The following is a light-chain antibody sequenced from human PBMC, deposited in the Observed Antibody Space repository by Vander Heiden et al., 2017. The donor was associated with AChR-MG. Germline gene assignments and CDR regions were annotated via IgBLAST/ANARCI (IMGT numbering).Light chain of an antibody. J-gene: IGLJ2*01. CDR1: KVGSKA. Sequence: YVLTQPPSVSVAPGQTARIPWGADKVGSKAVHWYQQKPGQAPVLVIYDDADRPSGIPERFSGSNSGNTATLTISGVEDGDEAGYYCQVWDISSGHVVFGGGTRLTVL. V-gene: IGLV3-21*02. CDR3: QVWDISSGHVV. CDR2: DDA.